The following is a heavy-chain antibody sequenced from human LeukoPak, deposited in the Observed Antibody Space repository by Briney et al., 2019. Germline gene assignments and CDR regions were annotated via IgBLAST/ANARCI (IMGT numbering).Heavy chain of an antibody. J-gene: IGHJ4*02. Sequence: PGGSLRLSCVASGFSFSSYAMSWVRQSPGKGLEWVGRIKSKTDGGTTDYAAPVKGRFTISRDDSKNTLYLQMNSLKTEDTAVYYCTTEGITMIVVASFDYWGQGTLVTVSS. CDR1: GFSFSSYA. V-gene: IGHV3-15*01. CDR2: IKSKTDGGTT. CDR3: TTEGITMIVVASFDY. D-gene: IGHD3-22*01.